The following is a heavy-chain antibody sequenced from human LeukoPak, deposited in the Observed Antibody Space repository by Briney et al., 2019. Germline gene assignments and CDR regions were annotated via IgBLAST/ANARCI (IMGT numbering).Heavy chain of an antibody. CDR1: GFTFSSYW. J-gene: IGHJ4*02. CDR3: VRHSGTYFDY. V-gene: IGHV3-7*01. D-gene: IGHD1-26*01. Sequence: GGSLRLSCAASGFTFSSYWMTWVRQAPGKGLEWVANIKRDGSETYYVDSVKGRFTISRDNAKNLLPLQMNSLRAEDTAVYYCVRHSGTYFDYWGQGTLVTVSS. CDR2: IKRDGSET.